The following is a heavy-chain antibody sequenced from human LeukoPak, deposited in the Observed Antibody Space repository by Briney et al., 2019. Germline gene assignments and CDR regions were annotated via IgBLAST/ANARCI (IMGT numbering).Heavy chain of an antibody. CDR1: GDSASSNNGA. V-gene: IGHV6-1*01. CDR3: ARDVAIRGWYTFDY. D-gene: IGHD6-19*01. CDR2: TYYRSKWYN. J-gene: IGHJ4*02. Sequence: SQTLSLTCGISGDSASSNNGAWNWIRQSPSRGLEWVGRTYYRSKWYNDYATSLQGRITISPDTSKNQFSLHLYSVTPEDTAIYYCARDVAIRGWYTFDYWGQGILVTVSS.